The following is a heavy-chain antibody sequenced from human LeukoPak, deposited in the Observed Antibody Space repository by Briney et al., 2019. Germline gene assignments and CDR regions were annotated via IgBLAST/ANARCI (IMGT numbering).Heavy chain of an antibody. J-gene: IGHJ1*01. CDR2: IYTDGST. D-gene: IGHD4-11*01. CDR3: VRGHYSNTL. V-gene: IGHV3-66*01. CDR1: GFIVSSSY. Sequence: GGSLRLSCAASGFIVSSSYMSWVRQPPGKGLEWVSGIYTDGSTYYADSVQGRFTISRDNSKNTLYLQMNSLRAEDMSVYYCVRGHYSNTLGGQGTLVTVSS.